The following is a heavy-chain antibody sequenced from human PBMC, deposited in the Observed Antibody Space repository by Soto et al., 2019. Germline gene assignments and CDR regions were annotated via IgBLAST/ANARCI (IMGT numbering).Heavy chain of an antibody. CDR1: GYTFTSYA. J-gene: IGHJ4*02. D-gene: IGHD4-17*01. CDR3: ARGAGYGDYLFDY. Sequence: ASVKVSCKAPGYTFTSYAMHWVRQAPGQRLEWMGWINAGNGNTKYSQKFQGRVTITRDTSASTAYMELSSLRSEDTAVYYCARGAGYGDYLFDYWGQGTLVTVSS. CDR2: INAGNGNT. V-gene: IGHV1-3*01.